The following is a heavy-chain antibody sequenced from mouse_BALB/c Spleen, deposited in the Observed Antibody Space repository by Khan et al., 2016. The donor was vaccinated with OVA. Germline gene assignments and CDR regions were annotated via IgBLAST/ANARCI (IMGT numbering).Heavy chain of an antibody. D-gene: IGHD1-2*01. J-gene: IGHJ4*01. V-gene: IGHV9-3-1*01. CDR3: SREVGYFYAIDY. CDR1: GYTFTNYG. CDR2: INTYTGEP. Sequence: QIQLVQSGPELKKPGETVKISCKASGYTFTNYGMNWVKQAPGKGLKWMGWINTYTGEPTYADDFKGRFAFSLETSASTAYLQINNLKNEDTATYFCSREVGYFYAIDYWGQGTSVTVSS.